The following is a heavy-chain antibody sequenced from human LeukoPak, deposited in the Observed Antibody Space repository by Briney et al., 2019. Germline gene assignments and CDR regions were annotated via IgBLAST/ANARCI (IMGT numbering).Heavy chain of an antibody. Sequence: GGSLRLSCAASGFTFSSYAMSWVRQAPGKGLEWVSVISGSGGSTYYADSVKGRFTISRDNSKNTLFLQVNSLRVEDTAVYYCARGPGGYDNWGQGTLVTVSS. CDR2: ISGSGGST. V-gene: IGHV3-23*01. CDR3: ARGPGGYDN. CDR1: GFTFSSYA. D-gene: IGHD3-16*01. J-gene: IGHJ4*02.